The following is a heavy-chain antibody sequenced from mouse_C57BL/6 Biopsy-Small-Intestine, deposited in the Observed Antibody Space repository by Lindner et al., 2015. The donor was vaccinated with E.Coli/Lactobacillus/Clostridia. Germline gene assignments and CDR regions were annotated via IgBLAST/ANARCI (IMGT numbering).Heavy chain of an antibody. CDR1: GYTFTAYY. J-gene: IGHJ2*01. V-gene: IGHV1-18*01. Sequence: SVKVSCKASGYTFTAYYFHWVRQVPGQGPEWMGCVNPNSGGTIFAQQFQGRVTMTTDTSISTGYMELRRLRSDDTAVYYCARDVLGSRGRYFDLWGQGSMVTVAS. CDR3: ARDVLGSRGRYFDL. CDR2: VNPNSGGT.